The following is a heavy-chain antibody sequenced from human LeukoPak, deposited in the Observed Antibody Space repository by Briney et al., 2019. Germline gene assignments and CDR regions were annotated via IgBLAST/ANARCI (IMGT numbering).Heavy chain of an antibody. V-gene: IGHV4/OR15-8*01. J-gene: IGHJ5*02. CDR1: GGSISSSNW. D-gene: IGHD3-16*01. CDR3: ARTVDLRGWFDP. Sequence: SETLSLTCDVSGGSISSSNWWSWVRPPPGKGLEWIGYIYHSGSTYYNPSLKSRVTISVDRSKNQFSLKLSSVTAADTAVYYCARTVDLRGWFDPWGQGTLVTVSS. CDR2: IYHSGST.